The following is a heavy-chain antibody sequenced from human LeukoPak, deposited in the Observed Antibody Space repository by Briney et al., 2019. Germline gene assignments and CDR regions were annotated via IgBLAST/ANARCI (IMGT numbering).Heavy chain of an antibody. CDR1: GLTFSKYA. D-gene: IGHD4-17*01. CDR3: AKDPKGTTVTTYWFVY. CDR2: ISGSGGNT. Sequence: GGSLRLSCAASGLTFSKYAMTWVRQAPGKGLEWVSGISGSGGNTYYADSVKGRFTISRDNAKDTLFLQMNSLRAEDTAVYYCAKDPKGTTVTTYWFVYWGRGTLVTVSS. J-gene: IGHJ4*02. V-gene: IGHV3-23*01.